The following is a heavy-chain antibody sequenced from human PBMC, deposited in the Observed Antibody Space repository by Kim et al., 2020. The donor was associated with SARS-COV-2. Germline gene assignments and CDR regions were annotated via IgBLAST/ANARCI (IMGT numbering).Heavy chain of an antibody. CDR2: FDPEYSET. CDR3: ATVGGNYFDY. V-gene: IGHV1-24*01. D-gene: IGHD1-26*01. J-gene: IGHJ4*02. CDR1: GYTLTEYS. Sequence: ASVKVSCKLSGYTLTEYSIHWVRQAPGKGLEWMGGFDPEYSETIYAQILQGRVTITEDTSTDTAYMELSSLRSEDTAVYFCATVGGNYFDYWGQGTLVTVSS.